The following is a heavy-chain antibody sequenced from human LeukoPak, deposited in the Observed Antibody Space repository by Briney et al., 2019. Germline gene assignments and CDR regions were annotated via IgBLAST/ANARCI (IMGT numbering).Heavy chain of an antibody. D-gene: IGHD3-22*01. V-gene: IGHV3-21*01. Sequence: GGSLRLSCAASGFTVSSNYMSWVRQAPGKGLEWVSSISSSSSYIYYADSVKGRFTISRDNAKNSLYLQMNSLRAEDTAVYYCAREDSSGYYYSSGAFDIWGQGTMVTVSS. CDR2: ISSSSSYI. J-gene: IGHJ3*02. CDR3: AREDSSGYYYSSGAFDI. CDR1: GFTVSSNY.